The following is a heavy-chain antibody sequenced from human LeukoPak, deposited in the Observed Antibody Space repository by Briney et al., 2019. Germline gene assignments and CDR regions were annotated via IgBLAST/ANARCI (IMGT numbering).Heavy chain of an antibody. CDR3: ARDHGDYGGHFDY. V-gene: IGHV3-11*01. Sequence: GGSLRLSCAASGFTFSDYYMSWIRQAPGKGPEWLSYISSSGSTIKYTDSVKGRFTISRDNAKNSLYLQMNSLRAEDTAVYYCARDHGDYGGHFDYWGQGTLVTVSS. D-gene: IGHD4-17*01. J-gene: IGHJ4*02. CDR1: GFTFSDYY. CDR2: ISSSGSTI.